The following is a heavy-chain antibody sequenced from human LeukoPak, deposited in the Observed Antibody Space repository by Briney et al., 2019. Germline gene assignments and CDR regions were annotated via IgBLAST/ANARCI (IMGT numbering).Heavy chain of an antibody. CDR2: ISGSGGST. V-gene: IGHV3-23*01. D-gene: IGHD3-10*01. Sequence: GGSLRLSCAASGFTFSSYATSWVRQAPGKGLEWVSAISGSGGSTYYAASVKGRFTISRDNSKNTLYLQMNSLRAEDTAVYYCAKLGLGLLWFGELPTEFDYWGQGTLVTVSS. CDR1: GFTFSSYA. CDR3: AKLGLGLLWFGELPTEFDY. J-gene: IGHJ4*02.